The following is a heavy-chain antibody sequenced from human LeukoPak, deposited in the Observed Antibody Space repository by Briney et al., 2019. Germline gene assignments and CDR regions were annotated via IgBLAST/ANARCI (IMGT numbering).Heavy chain of an antibody. V-gene: IGHV4-61*02. CDR1: GGSISSGSYY. CDR3: ARLSYGLQGPFDY. Sequence: PSQTLSLTCTVSGGSISSGSYYWSWIRQPAGKGLEWIGRIYTSGSTNYNPSLKSRVTMSVDTSKNQFSLKLSSVTAADTAVYYCARLSYGLQGPFDYWGQGTLVTVSS. CDR2: IYTSGST. J-gene: IGHJ4*02. D-gene: IGHD5-18*01.